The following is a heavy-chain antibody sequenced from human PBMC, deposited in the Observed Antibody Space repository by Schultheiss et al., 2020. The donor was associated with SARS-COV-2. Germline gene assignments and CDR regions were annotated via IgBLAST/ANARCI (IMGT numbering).Heavy chain of an antibody. CDR3: ARGDSSSSPLYYYYMDV. Sequence: ASVKVSCKASGYTFTSYGISWVRQAPGQGLEWMGWISAYNGNTNYAQKLQGRVTMTTDTSTSTAYMELRSLRSDDTAVYYCARGDSSSSPLYYYYMDVWGKGTTVTVSS. D-gene: IGHD6-6*01. J-gene: IGHJ6*03. CDR2: ISAYNGNT. V-gene: IGHV1-18*01. CDR1: GYTFTSYG.